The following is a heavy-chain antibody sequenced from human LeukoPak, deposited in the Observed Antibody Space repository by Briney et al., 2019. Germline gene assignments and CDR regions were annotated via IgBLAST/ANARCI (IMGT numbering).Heavy chain of an antibody. D-gene: IGHD3-22*01. V-gene: IGHV5-51*01. CDR1: GYSFTSYW. J-gene: IGHJ4*02. Sequence: GESLKISCKGSGYSFTSYWIGWVRQMPGKGLEWMGIIYPGDSDTRYSPSFRGQVTISADKSISTAYLQWGSLKASDTAMYYCASTAYYYDSSGYYSEPFDYWGQGTLVTVSS. CDR2: IYPGDSDT. CDR3: ASTAYYYDSSGYYSEPFDY.